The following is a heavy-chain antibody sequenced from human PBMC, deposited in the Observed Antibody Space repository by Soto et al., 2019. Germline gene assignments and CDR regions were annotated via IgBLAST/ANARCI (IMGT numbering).Heavy chain of an antibody. CDR3: VIGTSGYYDY. D-gene: IGHD3-22*01. V-gene: IGHV3-74*01. J-gene: IGHJ4*02. CDR2: IKTDCSST. CDR1: GFTFSSNY. Sequence: GGSLRLSCAASGFTFSSNYMHWVRQAPGKGLVWVSRIKTDCSSTTYADSVRGRFTISRDNAQNTLYLQISRLRDEDTAVYYCVIGTSGYYDYWGQGALVTVSS.